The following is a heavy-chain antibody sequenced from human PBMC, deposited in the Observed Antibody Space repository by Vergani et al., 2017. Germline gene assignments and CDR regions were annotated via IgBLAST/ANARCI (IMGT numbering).Heavy chain of an antibody. J-gene: IGHJ6*02. V-gene: IGHV1-46*01. Sequence: QVQLVQSGAEVKKPGASVKVSCKASGYTFTSYYMHWVRQAPGQGLEWMGIINPSGGSTSYTQKFQGRVTMTRDTSTSTVYMELSSLRSEDTAVYYCARDEVAARPYYYGMDVWGQGTTVTVSS. CDR1: GYTFTSYY. CDR3: ARDEVAARPYYYGMDV. CDR2: INPSGGST. D-gene: IGHD6-6*01.